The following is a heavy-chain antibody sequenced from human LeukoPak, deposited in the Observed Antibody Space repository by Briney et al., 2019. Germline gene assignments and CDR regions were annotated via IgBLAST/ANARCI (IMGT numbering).Heavy chain of an antibody. J-gene: IGHJ6*03. CDR1: GGSFSGYY. D-gene: IGHD4-17*01. V-gene: IGHV4-34*01. Sequence: SETLSLSCAVYGGSFSGYYWSWIRQPPGKGLEWVGEINRSGSTNYNPSLKSRVTISVDTSKNQFSLKLSSVTAADTAVYYCARGRGDYVLSLVNYYYMDVWGKGTTVTVSS. CDR2: INRSGST. CDR3: ARGRGDYVLSLVNYYYMDV.